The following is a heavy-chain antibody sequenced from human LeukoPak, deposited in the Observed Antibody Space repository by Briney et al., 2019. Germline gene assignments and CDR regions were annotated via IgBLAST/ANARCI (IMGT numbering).Heavy chain of an antibody. J-gene: IGHJ5*02. D-gene: IGHD1-26*01. V-gene: IGHV4-34*01. CDR3: ARGRWDQFDP. CDR2: INHSGST. CDR1: GGSFSGYY. Sequence: SETLSPTCAVYGGSFSGYYWSWIRQPPGKGLEWIGEINHSGSTNYSPSLKSRVTISVDTSKNQFSLKLSSVTAADTAVYYCARGRWDQFDPWGQGTLVTVSS.